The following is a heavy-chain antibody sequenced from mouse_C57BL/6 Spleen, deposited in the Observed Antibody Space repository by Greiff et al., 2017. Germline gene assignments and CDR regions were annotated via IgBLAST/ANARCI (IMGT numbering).Heavy chain of an antibody. CDR2: INPNNGGT. CDR3: AREGPYYYGSSWYFDV. D-gene: IGHD1-1*01. Sequence: VQLKQSGPELVKPGASVKMSCKASGYTFTDYNMHWVKQSPGKSLEWIGYINPNNGGTSYNQKFKGKATLTVNKSSSTAYMELRSLTSEDSAVYYCAREGPYYYGSSWYFDVWGTGTTVTVSS. J-gene: IGHJ1*03. CDR1: GYTFTDYN. V-gene: IGHV1-22*01.